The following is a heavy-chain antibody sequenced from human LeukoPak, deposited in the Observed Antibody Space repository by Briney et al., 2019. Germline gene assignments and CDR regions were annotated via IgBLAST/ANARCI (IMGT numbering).Heavy chain of an antibody. CDR2: ISSSGSTI. CDR3: AGDDTAPTYYYDSSGYSG. V-gene: IGHV3-11*01. Sequence: GGSLRLSCAASGFTFSDYYMSWIRQAPGKGLEWVSYISSSGSTIYYADSVKGRFTIPRDNAKNSLYLQMNSLRAEDTAVYYCAGDDTAPTYYYDSSGYSGWGQGTLVTVSS. J-gene: IGHJ4*02. CDR1: GFTFSDYY. D-gene: IGHD3-22*01.